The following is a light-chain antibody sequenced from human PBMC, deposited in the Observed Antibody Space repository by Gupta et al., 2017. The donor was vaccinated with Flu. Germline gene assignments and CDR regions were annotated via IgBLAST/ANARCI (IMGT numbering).Light chain of an antibody. CDR3: QQYNNWPLT. CDR2: GAS. Sequence: ESATLSCRASQSVSSNLAWYQQKPGQAPRLLIYGASTRATGIPARFSGSGSGTEFTLTISSLQSEDFALYYCQQYNNWPLTFGRGTKVKIK. V-gene: IGKV3-15*01. J-gene: IGKJ4*01. CDR1: QSVSSN.